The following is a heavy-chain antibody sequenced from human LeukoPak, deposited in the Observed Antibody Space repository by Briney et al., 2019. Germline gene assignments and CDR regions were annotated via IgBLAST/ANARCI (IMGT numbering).Heavy chain of an antibody. J-gene: IGHJ5*02. Sequence: PGGSLRLSCAASGFTFSSYAMHWVRQAPGKGLEWVAVISYDGSNKYYADSVKGRFTISRDNSKNTLYLQMNSLRAEDTAVYYCAREEGGYSSSWFDPWGQGTLVTVSS. CDR1: GFTFSSYA. V-gene: IGHV3-30*04. D-gene: IGHD6-13*01. CDR2: ISYDGSNK. CDR3: AREEGGYSSSWFDP.